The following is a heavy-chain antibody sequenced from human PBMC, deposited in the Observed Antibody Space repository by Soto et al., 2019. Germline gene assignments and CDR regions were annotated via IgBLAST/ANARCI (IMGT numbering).Heavy chain of an antibody. CDR3: ARALNFDGAGAFDY. V-gene: IGHV3-33*01. J-gene: IGHJ4*02. D-gene: IGHD3-10*01. Sequence: QVQLVESGGGVVQPGRSLRLSCAASGFTFSSYGMHWVRQAPGKGLEWVAVIWYDGSNKYYADSVKGRFTISRDNSKNTLYLQMNSLRAEDTAVYYCARALNFDGAGAFDYWGQGTLVTVSS. CDR1: GFTFSSYG. CDR2: IWYDGSNK.